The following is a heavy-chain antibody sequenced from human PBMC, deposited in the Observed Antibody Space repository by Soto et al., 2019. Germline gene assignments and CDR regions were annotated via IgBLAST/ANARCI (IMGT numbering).Heavy chain of an antibody. J-gene: IGHJ4*02. CDR2: ISYDGSNK. Sequence: GGSLRLSCAASGFTFSSYGMHWVRQAPSKGLEWVAVISYDGSNKYYADSVKGRFTISRDNSKNTLYLQMNSLRAEDTAVYYCAKDGGEQNFDYWGQGTLVTVSS. CDR1: GFTFSSYG. CDR3: AKDGGEQNFDY. D-gene: IGHD2-21*01. V-gene: IGHV3-30*18.